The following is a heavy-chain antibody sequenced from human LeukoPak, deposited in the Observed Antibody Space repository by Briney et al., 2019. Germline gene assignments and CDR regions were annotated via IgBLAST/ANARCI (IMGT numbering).Heavy chain of an antibody. Sequence: SETLSVTCAVYGGSFSGYYWSWIRQPPGKGVEWIGEINHSGSTNYNPSLKSRVTIPVDTSKNQFSLKLSSVTAEDTAVYYCARESMIVDYWGQGTLVTVSS. CDR2: INHSGST. CDR3: ARESMIVDY. D-gene: IGHD3-22*01. CDR1: GGSFSGYY. J-gene: IGHJ4*02. V-gene: IGHV4-34*01.